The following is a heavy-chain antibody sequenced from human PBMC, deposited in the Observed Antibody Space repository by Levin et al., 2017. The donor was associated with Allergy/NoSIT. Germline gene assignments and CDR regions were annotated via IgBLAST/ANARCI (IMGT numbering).Heavy chain of an antibody. J-gene: IGHJ4*02. V-gene: IGHV3-21*01. D-gene: IGHD1-26*01. CDR2: ISSSSSYI. CDR1: GFTFSSYS. CDR3: AILGANLVDY. Sequence: GESLKISCAASGFTFSSYSMNWVRQAPGKGLEWVSSISSSSSYIYYADSVKGRFTISRDNAKNSLYLQMNSLRAEDTAVYYCAILGANLVDYWGQGTLVTVSS.